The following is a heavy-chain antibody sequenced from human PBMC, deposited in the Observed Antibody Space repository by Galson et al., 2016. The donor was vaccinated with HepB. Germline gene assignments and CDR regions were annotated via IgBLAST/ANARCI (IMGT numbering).Heavy chain of an antibody. CDR3: SGYYYDSSESGFDP. CDR2: IKSKTDGGTT. V-gene: IGHV3-15*01. CDR1: GFTFSNAW. D-gene: IGHD3-22*01. Sequence: SLRLSCAASGFTFSNAWMSWVRQAPGKGLEWVGRIKSKTDGGTTDYASPVKGRFTISRDDSKNTLYLQMNSLKTEDTAVYYCSGYYYDSSESGFDPWGQGTLVTVSS. J-gene: IGHJ5*02.